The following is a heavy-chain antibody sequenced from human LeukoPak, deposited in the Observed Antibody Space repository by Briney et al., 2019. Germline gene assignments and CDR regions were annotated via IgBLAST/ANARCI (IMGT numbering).Heavy chain of an antibody. V-gene: IGHV3-30*02. CDR3: AKAGPYSSGWYYFDY. Sequence: GGSLRLSCAASGFTFSNAWMSWVRQAPGKGLEWVAFIRYDGSNKYYADSVKGRFTISRDNSKNTLYLQMNSLRAEDTAVYYCAKAGPYSSGWYYFDYWGQGTLVTVSS. D-gene: IGHD6-19*01. CDR1: GFTFSNAW. CDR2: IRYDGSNK. J-gene: IGHJ4*02.